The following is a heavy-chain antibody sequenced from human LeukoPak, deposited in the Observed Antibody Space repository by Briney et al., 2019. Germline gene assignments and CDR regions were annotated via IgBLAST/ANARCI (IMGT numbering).Heavy chain of an antibody. D-gene: IGHD3-10*01. Sequence: GASVKVSCKASGYTFTSYGISWVRQAPGQGLEWMGWVSAYNGNTNYAQKLQGRATMTTDTSTSTAYMELRSLRSDDTAVYYCARDLTMVRGGPLDYWGQGTLVTVSS. V-gene: IGHV1-18*01. J-gene: IGHJ4*02. CDR3: ARDLTMVRGGPLDY. CDR2: VSAYNGNT. CDR1: GYTFTSYG.